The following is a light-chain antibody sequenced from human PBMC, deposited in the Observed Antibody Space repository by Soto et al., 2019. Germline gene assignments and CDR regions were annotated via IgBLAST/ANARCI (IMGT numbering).Light chain of an antibody. CDR1: QGISDY. CDR3: QKYNSAPWT. Sequence: DIQMTQSPSSLSASVGDRVTITCRASQGISDYLAWYQQKPGKVPKLLIYSASTLQSGVPSRVSGSGSGTDFTLTTSSLHPQGVATCYCQKYNSAPWTFGQGTKVEIK. J-gene: IGKJ1*01. V-gene: IGKV1-27*01. CDR2: SAS.